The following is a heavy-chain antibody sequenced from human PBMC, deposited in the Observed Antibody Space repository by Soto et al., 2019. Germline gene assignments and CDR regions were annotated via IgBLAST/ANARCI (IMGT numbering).Heavy chain of an antibody. J-gene: IGHJ3*02. CDR2: ISSAGNNQ. D-gene: IGHD3-10*01. CDR3: AKERGVLDAFDI. CDR1: GFTSSSFV. Sequence: QVQLVESGGGVVQPGRSLRLSCAASGFTSSSFVIHWVRQAPGKGLEWLAVISSAGNNQYYADSVKGRFTISRDNSKNTLYLQVNSLRAEDTAVYFCAKERGVLDAFDIWGQGTMVTVSS. V-gene: IGHV3-30*18.